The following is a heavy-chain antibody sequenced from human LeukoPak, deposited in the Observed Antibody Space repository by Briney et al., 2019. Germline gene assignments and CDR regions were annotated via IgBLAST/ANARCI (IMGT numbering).Heavy chain of an antibody. J-gene: IGHJ3*02. Sequence: NPSETLSLTCTVSGGSISSSSYYWGWIRQPPGKGLEWIGSIYYSGSTYYNPSLKSRAIISVDTSKNQFSLKLSSVTAADTAVYYCAREEVGATGGSAFDIWGQGTMVTVSS. CDR2: IYYSGST. D-gene: IGHD1-26*01. CDR3: AREEVGATGGSAFDI. CDR1: GGSISSSSYY. V-gene: IGHV4-39*07.